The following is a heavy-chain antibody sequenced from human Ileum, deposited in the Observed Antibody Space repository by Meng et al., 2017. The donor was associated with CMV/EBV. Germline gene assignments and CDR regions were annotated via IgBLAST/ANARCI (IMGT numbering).Heavy chain of an antibody. CDR3: ARDGDRGLLWFGDPSGFDP. Sequence: YAGYYRHWVRPAPGRGLEWMGWINPNSGGTNYAQKFHDGLTMPRDTSISTAYMELNRLRSDGTAVYYGARDGDRGLLWFGDPSGFDPWGQGTLVTVSS. CDR2: INPNSGGT. CDR1: YAGYY. J-gene: IGHJ5*02. D-gene: IGHD3-10*01. V-gene: IGHV1-2*02.